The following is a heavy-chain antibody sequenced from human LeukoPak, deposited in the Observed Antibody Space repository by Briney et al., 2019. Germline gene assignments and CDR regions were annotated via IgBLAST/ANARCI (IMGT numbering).Heavy chain of an antibody. CDR2: IYRSGST. CDR3: ARGTYGYYMDV. CDR1: NYSISNSLY. Sequence: KTSETLSLTCSGSNYSISNSLYWGWLRQPPGKGLEWIGSIYRSGSTFYNPSLKRRVTISIDTPKNQFSLKLSSVTAADTAVYFGARGTYGYYMDVWGKGTTVTVSS. D-gene: IGHD4-17*01. V-gene: IGHV4-38-2*02. J-gene: IGHJ6*03.